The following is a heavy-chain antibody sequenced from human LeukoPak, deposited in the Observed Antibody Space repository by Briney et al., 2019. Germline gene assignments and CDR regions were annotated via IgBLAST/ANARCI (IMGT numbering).Heavy chain of an antibody. V-gene: IGHV4-31*03. CDR3: AREKSSGWSALPRYGMDV. J-gene: IGHJ6*02. Sequence: PSETLSLTCTVSGGSISSGGYYWSWIRQHPGKGLEWIGYIYYSGSTYYNPSLKSRVTISVDTSKNQFSLKLSSVTAADTAVYYCAREKSSGWSALPRYGMDVWGQGTTVTVSS. D-gene: IGHD6-19*01. CDR2: IYYSGST. CDR1: GGSISSGGYY.